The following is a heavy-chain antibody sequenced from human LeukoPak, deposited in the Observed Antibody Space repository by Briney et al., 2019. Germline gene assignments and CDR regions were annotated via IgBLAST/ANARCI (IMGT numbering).Heavy chain of an antibody. CDR2: ISSSGRPI. CDR3: AREMEDSGSPDWFDP. Sequence: PGGSLRLSCAASGFILSNYEMSWVRQAPGKGLEWISYISSSGRPIFYADSVKGRFTISRDNAENSLYLQMNSLRVDDTAVYYCAREMEDSGSPDWFDPWGPGTLVTVSS. J-gene: IGHJ5*02. V-gene: IGHV3-48*03. CDR1: GFILSNYE. D-gene: IGHD3-10*01.